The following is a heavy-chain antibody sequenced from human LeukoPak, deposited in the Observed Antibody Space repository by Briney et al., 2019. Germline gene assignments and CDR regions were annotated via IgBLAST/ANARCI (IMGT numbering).Heavy chain of an antibody. CDR1: GGSISSSSYY. V-gene: IGHV4-39*07. J-gene: IGHJ5*02. Sequence: SETLSLTCTVSGGSISSSSYYWGWIRQPPGKGLEWIGSIYYSGSTYYNPSLKSRVTISVDTSKNQFSLKLSSVTAEDTAVYYCARVPRGGDRFDPWGQGSLVTVSS. CDR2: IYYSGST. CDR3: ARVPRGGDRFDP. D-gene: IGHD2-21*02.